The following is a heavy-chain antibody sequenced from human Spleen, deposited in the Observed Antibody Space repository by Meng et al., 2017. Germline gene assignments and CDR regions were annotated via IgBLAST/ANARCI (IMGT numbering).Heavy chain of an antibody. Sequence: QVLLQRWGSGLLKPSESLSRTCAVDGGSFSGYYWSLIRQPPGKGLEWIGEINHSGSTNYNPSLKSRVTISVDTSKNQFSLKLSSVSAADTAVYYCASCGDGYDSLCYFDYWGQGTLVTVSS. J-gene: IGHJ4*02. CDR2: INHSGST. CDR1: GGSFSGYY. V-gene: IGHV4-34*01. CDR3: ASCGDGYDSLCYFDY. D-gene: IGHD5-24*01.